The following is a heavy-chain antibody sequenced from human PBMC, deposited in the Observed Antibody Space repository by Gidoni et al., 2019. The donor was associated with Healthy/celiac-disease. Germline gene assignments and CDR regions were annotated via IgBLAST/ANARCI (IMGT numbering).Heavy chain of an antibody. J-gene: IGHJ4*02. CDR2: IDWDDDK. Sequence: QVTLRESGPALVKPTQTLTLTCTFSGFSLRTSGMCVSWIRQPPGKALEWLARIDWDDDKYYSTSLKTRLTISKDTSKNQVVLTMTNMDPVDTATYYCVRGYYDYVWGSYRSSFHLDYWGQGTLVTVSS. CDR1: GFSLRTSGMC. CDR3: VRGYYDYVWGSYRSSFHLDY. D-gene: IGHD3-16*02. V-gene: IGHV2-70*15.